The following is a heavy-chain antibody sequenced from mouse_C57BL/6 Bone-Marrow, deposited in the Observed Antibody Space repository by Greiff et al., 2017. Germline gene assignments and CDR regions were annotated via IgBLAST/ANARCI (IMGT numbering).Heavy chain of an antibody. Sequence: VQLQQPGAELVRPGPSVKLSCKASGYTFTSYWMHWVKQRPGQGLEWIGVIDPFASSTYYNQKFKGKATLTVDTSSSTAYMQLSSLSSEDSSVYYCAIGGYYGRYAMDYWGQGTSGTVSS. CDR3: AIGGYYGRYAMDY. J-gene: IGHJ4*01. CDR2: IDPFASST. CDR1: GYTFTSYW. V-gene: IGHV1-59*01. D-gene: IGHD1-1*01.